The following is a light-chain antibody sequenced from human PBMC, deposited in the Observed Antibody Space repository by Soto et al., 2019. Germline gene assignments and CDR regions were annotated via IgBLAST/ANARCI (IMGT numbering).Light chain of an antibody. V-gene: IGKV3D-15*01. Sequence: EIVMTKSPATLSVSPGERATLSCRASQSVSSNLAWYQQKPGQAPRLLIYGASTRATGIPARFSGSGSGTEFILTITILLTEDFAGYCCQQYHILPSNTFGQRTTLEIK. CDR3: QQYHILPSNT. CDR1: QSVSSN. J-gene: IGKJ2*01. CDR2: GAS.